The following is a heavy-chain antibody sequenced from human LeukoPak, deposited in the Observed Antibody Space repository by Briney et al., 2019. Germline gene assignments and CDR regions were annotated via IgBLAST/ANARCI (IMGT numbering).Heavy chain of an antibody. Sequence: GGSLRLSCAASGLPFSTYWMSWVRQAPGKGLEWVANIKKDGSEKYYVASVKGRFTISRDNAKNSLYLQMNSLRAEDTAVYYCASQSSGLFAYWGQGTLVTVSS. J-gene: IGHJ4*02. CDR2: IKKDGSEK. CDR3: ASQSSGLFAY. V-gene: IGHV3-7*05. D-gene: IGHD3-10*01. CDR1: GLPFSTYW.